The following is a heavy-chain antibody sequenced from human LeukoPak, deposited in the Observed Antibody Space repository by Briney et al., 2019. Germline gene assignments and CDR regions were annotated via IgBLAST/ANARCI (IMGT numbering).Heavy chain of an antibody. D-gene: IGHD2-2*01. J-gene: IGHJ5*02. V-gene: IGHV4-34*01. CDR3: ARGVGKYQLRGFDP. CDR2: INHSGST. CDR1: GGSFSGYY. Sequence: PSETLSLTCAVYGGSFSGYYWSWLRQPSGKGLEWIGEINHSGSTNYNPSLKSRVTISVDTSKNQFSLKLSSVTAADTAVYYCARGVGKYQLRGFDPWGQGTLVTVSS.